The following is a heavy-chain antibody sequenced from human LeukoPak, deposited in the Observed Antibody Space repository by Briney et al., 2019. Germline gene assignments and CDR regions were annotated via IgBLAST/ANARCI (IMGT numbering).Heavy chain of an antibody. Sequence: SETLSLTCTVSGYSISSGYYWGWIRQPPGKGLEWIGSIFHSGNTYYNPSLKSRVTISVDTSKNQFSLKLSSVTAADTAVYYCARRTPYYYGSEKRNWFDPWGQGTLVTVSS. J-gene: IGHJ5*02. CDR2: IFHSGNT. CDR3: ARRTPYYYGSEKRNWFDP. V-gene: IGHV4-38-2*02. D-gene: IGHD3-10*01. CDR1: GYSISSGYY.